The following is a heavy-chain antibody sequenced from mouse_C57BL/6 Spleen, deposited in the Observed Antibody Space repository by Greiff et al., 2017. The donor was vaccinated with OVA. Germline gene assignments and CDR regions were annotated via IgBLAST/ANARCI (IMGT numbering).Heavy chain of an antibody. V-gene: IGHV1-64*01. J-gene: IGHJ1*03. CDR1: GYTFTGYW. CDR3: ARLPYYGSIDWYFDV. Sequence: QVQLQQPGAELVKPGASVKLSCKASGYTFTGYWMHWVKQRPGQGLEWIGMIHPNSGSTNYNEKFKSKATLTVDKSSSTAYMQLSSLTSEDSAVYYWARLPYYGSIDWYFDVWGTGTTVTVSS. D-gene: IGHD1-1*01. CDR2: IHPNSGST.